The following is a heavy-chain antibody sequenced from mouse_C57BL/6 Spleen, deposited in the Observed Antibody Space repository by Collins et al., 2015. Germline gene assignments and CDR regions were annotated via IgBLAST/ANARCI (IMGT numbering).Heavy chain of an antibody. Sequence: QVQLQQPGAELVRPGSSVKLSCKASGYTFTSYWMHWVKQRPIQGLEWIGNIDPSDSETHYNQKFKDEATLTVDKSSSTAYMQLSSLTSEDSAVYYCAITTVVADYFDYWGQGTTLTVSS. V-gene: IGHV1-52*01. CDR3: AITTVVADYFDY. D-gene: IGHD1-1*01. CDR2: IDPSDSET. J-gene: IGHJ2*01. CDR1: GYTFTSYW.